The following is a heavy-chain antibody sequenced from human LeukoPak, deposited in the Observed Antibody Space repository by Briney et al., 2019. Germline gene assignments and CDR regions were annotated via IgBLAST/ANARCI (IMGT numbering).Heavy chain of an antibody. D-gene: IGHD1-1*01. CDR3: ARGWTTFHH. Sequence: GGSLRLSCVASGFTFNHYAMSWVRQAPGKGLEWVASVSENGDGTMYPDSVKGRFTISRDNSRKTVLLQVNSLRVEDAPTYYCARGWTTFHHWGQGALVTVSS. CDR1: GFTFNHYA. CDR2: VSENGDGT. V-gene: IGHV3-23*01. J-gene: IGHJ4*02.